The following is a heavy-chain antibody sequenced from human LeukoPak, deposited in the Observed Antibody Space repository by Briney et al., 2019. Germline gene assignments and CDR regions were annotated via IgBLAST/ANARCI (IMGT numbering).Heavy chain of an antibody. CDR2: ISNYNGIT. Sequence: ASVKVSCKASGYTFSSYGISWVRQAPGQGLEWMGWISNYNGITNYAQKVQGRVTMTTDTSTSTAYMELRSLRSDDTALYYCARDPRYRGYCSSTSCHWMDYWGQGTLVTVSS. CDR1: GYTFSSYG. D-gene: IGHD2-2*01. J-gene: IGHJ4*02. CDR3: ARDPRYRGYCSSTSCHWMDY. V-gene: IGHV1-18*04.